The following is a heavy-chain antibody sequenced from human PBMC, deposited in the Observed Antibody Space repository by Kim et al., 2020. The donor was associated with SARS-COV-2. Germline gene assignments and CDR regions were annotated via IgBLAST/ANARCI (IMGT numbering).Heavy chain of an antibody. Sequence: ASVKVSCKVSGYTLTELSMHWVRQAPGKGLEWMGGFDPEDGETIYAQKFQGRVTMTEDTSTDTAYMELSSLRSEDTAVYYCATGNTMVRGVTRTFDYWGQGTLVTVSS. CDR3: ATGNTMVRGVTRTFDY. CDR1: GYTLTELS. V-gene: IGHV1-24*01. J-gene: IGHJ4*02. D-gene: IGHD3-10*01. CDR2: FDPEDGET.